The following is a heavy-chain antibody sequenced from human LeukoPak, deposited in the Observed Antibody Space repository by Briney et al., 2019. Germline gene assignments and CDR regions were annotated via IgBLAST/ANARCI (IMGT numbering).Heavy chain of an antibody. CDR2: INPNSGGT. Sequence: GASVKVSCKASGYTFTGYYMHWVRQAPGQGLEWMGWINPNSGGTNYAQKFQGRVTMTRDTSISTAYMELSRLRSDDTAVYYCARDFYGGYYHGNFDYWGQGTLVTVSS. CDR1: GYTFTGYY. D-gene: IGHD3-3*01. CDR3: ARDFYGGYYHGNFDY. J-gene: IGHJ4*02. V-gene: IGHV1-2*02.